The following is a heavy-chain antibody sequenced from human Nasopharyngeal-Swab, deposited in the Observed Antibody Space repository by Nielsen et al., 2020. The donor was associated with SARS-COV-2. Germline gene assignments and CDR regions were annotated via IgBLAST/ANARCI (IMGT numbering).Heavy chain of an antibody. Sequence: SETLSLPCAVFGGSFSGNYWSWIRQPPGKGLEWIGEINHSGSTNYNPSLKRRVTISIDTSKNQLSLKLSSVTAADTAVYYCARFPYDSWVNGMDVWGQGTTVTVSS. V-gene: IGHV4-34*01. J-gene: IGHJ6*02. CDR2: INHSGST. D-gene: IGHD3-22*01. CDR3: ARFPYDSWVNGMDV. CDR1: GGSFSGNY.